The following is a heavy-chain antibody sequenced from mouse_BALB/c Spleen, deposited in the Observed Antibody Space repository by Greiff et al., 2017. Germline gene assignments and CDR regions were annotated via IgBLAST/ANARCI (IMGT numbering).Heavy chain of an antibody. CDR3: ARYHYDGSRRGDYAMDY. D-gene: IGHD1-1*01. J-gene: IGHJ4*01. CDR1: GYTFTSYW. Sequence: QVQLQQPGAELVKPGASVKLSCKASGYTFTSYWMHWVKQRPGQGLEWIGEIDPSDSYTNYNQKFKGKATLTVDKSSSTAYMQLSSLTSEASAVYDCARYHYDGSRRGDYAMDYWGQGTSVTVSS. V-gene: IGHV1-69*02. CDR2: IDPSDSYT.